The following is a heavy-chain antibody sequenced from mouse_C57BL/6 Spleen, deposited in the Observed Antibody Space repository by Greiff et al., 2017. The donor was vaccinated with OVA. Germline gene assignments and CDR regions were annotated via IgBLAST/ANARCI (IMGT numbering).Heavy chain of an antibody. CDR3: TRDRTTVVATKDYYAMDY. CDR2: ISSGGDYI. D-gene: IGHD1-1*01. V-gene: IGHV5-9-1*02. Sequence: EVKLMESGEGLVKPGGSLKLSCAASGFTFSSSAMSWVRQTPEKRLEWVAYISSGGDYIYSSDTVKVRFTISRDNARNTLYLQMSSLKSEDTAMYYCTRDRTTVVATKDYYAMDYWGQGTSVTVSS. J-gene: IGHJ4*01. CDR1: GFTFSSSA.